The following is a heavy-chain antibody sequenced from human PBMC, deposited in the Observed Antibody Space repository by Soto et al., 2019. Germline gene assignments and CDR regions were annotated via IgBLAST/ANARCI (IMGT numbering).Heavy chain of an antibody. CDR3: ARYEKTYSNRPPFDY. CDR1: GYTFTSYA. CDR2: INAGNGNT. V-gene: IGHV1-3*01. D-gene: IGHD4-4*01. J-gene: IGHJ4*02. Sequence: ASVKVSCKASGYTFTSYAMHWVRQAPGQRLEWMGWINAGNGNTKYSQKFQGRVTITRDTSASTAYMELSSLRAEDTAVYYCARYEKTYSNRPPFDYWGQGTLVTVSS.